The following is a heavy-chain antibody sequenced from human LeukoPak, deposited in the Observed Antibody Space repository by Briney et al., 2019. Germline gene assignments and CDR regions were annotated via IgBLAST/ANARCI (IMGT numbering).Heavy chain of an antibody. V-gene: IGHV4-4*07. CDR3: ARGDYWWFDL. CDR2: IYTSGIT. D-gene: IGHD2/OR15-2a*01. CDR1: GGSISSYY. J-gene: IGHJ5*02. Sequence: SETLSLTCTVSGGSISSYYWSWIRQPAGKGLEWIGRIYTSGITNYNPSFMSRVIMSVDTCKNQFSLKLTSVTAADTTMYYFARGDYWWFDLWGQGTLVAGS.